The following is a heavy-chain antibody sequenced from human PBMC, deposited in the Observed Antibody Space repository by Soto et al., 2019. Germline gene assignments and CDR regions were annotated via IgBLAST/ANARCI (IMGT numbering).Heavy chain of an antibody. D-gene: IGHD1-26*01. CDR1: GYSISSGYY. J-gene: IGHJ4*02. Sequence: QVQLQESGPGLVKPSETLSPTCSVSGYSISSGYYWAWIRQPPGKGLEWIGNIYHSGSTYYNPSLRSRVNISVDTSKNQFSLKVTSVTAADTAFCCWARRSGTYYDYWGQGTLVTVSS. CDR3: ARRSGTYYDY. CDR2: IYHSGST. V-gene: IGHV4-38-2*01.